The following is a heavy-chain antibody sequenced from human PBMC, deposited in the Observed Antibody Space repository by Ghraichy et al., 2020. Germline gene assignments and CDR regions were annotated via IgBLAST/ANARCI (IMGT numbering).Heavy chain of an antibody. D-gene: IGHD3-10*01. CDR3: VRADGSGSFYY. Sequence: SCATSGFNLGVYTMNWLRWAPNKGLEWVSSISSDSSRIYYADSVRGRFTISRDNATNSVYLQMNSLTVEDTAMYYCVRADGSGSFYYWGQGTQVTVSS. CDR1: GFNLGVYT. CDR2: ISSDSSRI. J-gene: IGHJ4*02. V-gene: IGHV3-21*01.